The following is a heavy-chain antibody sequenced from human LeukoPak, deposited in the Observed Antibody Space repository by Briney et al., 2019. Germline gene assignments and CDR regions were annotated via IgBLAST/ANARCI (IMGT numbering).Heavy chain of an antibody. J-gene: IGHJ5*02. V-gene: IGHV4-34*01. CDR2: INHRGST. CDR1: GGSFSGYY. CDR3: ARLHGSGSYHPFDP. Sequence: PSETLSLTCAVYGGSFSGYYWSWIRQPPGKGLEWIGEINHRGSTNYNPSLKSRVTISVDTSKNQFSLKLSSVTAADTAVYYCARLHGSGSYHPFDPWGQGTLVTVSS. D-gene: IGHD3-10*01.